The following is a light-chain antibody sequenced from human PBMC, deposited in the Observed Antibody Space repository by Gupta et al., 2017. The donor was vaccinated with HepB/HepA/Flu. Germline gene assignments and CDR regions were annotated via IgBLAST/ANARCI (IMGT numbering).Light chain of an antibody. CDR3: ETWDSNSV. CDR2: VERSGSY. J-gene: IGLJ1*01. Sequence: QPVLPHSSSASASLGSSVKLTCTLSSGHINNIISWHQQQPEKAPRYLMKVERSGSYNKGSGVPYRFSGSSSAADTYLTISKLQSDDEDYYYCETWDSNSVCGTGTKVTVL. V-gene: IGLV4-60*03. CDR1: SGHINNI.